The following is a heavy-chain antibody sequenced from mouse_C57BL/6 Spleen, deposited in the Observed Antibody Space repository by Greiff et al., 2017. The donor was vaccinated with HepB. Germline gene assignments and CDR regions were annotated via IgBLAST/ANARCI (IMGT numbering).Heavy chain of an antibody. CDR2: INPSTGGT. D-gene: IGHD4-1*01. CDR3: ARKLPNVGYAMDY. Sequence: EVQLQQSGPELVKPGASVKISCKASGYSFTGYYMNWVKQSPEKSLEWIGEINPSTGGTTYNQKFKAKATLTVDKSSSTAYMQLKSLTSEDSAVYYCARKLPNVGYAMDYWGQGTSVTVSS. V-gene: IGHV1-42*01. J-gene: IGHJ4*01. CDR1: GYSFTGYY.